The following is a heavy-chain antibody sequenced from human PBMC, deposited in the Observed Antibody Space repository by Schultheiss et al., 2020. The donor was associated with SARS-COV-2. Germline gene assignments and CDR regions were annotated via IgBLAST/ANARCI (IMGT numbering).Heavy chain of an antibody. Sequence: SKTLSLTCTVSGGSISGYDWTWIRQPPGKGLEWIGYIYYSGSTNYNPSLKSRVTISVDTSKNQFSLKLSSVTAADTAVYYCARHKEQWLVRGDFDYWGQGTLVTVSS. V-gene: IGHV4-59*08. CDR3: ARHKEQWLVRGDFDY. J-gene: IGHJ4*02. D-gene: IGHD6-19*01. CDR1: GGSISGYD. CDR2: IYYSGST.